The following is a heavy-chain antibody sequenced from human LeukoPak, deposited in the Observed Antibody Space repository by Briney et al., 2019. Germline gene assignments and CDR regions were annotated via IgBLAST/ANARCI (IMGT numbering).Heavy chain of an antibody. V-gene: IGHV3-30*03. J-gene: IGHJ6*02. CDR3: ARGRVGYGMDV. CDR1: GXTFCTYG. D-gene: IGHD1-26*01. Sequence: GGSLRLSCAASGXTFCTYGMHWVRQAPGKGLEWVAVVSYDASTIYYADSVKGRFTISRDNSKNTLYLQMNSLRSDDTAVFYCARGRVGYGMDVWGQGTTVTVSS. CDR2: VSYDASTI.